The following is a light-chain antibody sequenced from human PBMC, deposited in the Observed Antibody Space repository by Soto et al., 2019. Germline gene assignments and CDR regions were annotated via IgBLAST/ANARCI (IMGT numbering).Light chain of an antibody. CDR3: CSYGGGYTPLL. CDR1: SSDVGGYNY. V-gene: IGLV2-11*01. Sequence: QSALTQPRSVSGSPGQSVTISCTGTSSDVGGYNYVSWYQQHPGQAPKLMIYDVTKQPSGVPDRFSGSKSGNTASLSISGLQAEDEADYDCCSYGGGYTPLLFGGGTTLTVL. CDR2: DVT. J-gene: IGLJ2*01.